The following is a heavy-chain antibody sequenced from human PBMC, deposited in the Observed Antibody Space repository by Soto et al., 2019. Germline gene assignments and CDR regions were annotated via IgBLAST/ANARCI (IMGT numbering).Heavy chain of an antibody. Sequence: ASVKVSCKASGYTFTSYYMHWVRQAPGQGLEWMGIINPSGGSTSYAQKFQGRVTMTRDTSTSTVYMELSSLRSEDMAVYYCARAPAYYYDSSGYYRYWGQGTLVTVSS. J-gene: IGHJ4*02. D-gene: IGHD3-22*01. CDR1: GYTFTSYY. V-gene: IGHV1-46*01. CDR3: ARAPAYYYDSSGYYRY. CDR2: INPSGGST.